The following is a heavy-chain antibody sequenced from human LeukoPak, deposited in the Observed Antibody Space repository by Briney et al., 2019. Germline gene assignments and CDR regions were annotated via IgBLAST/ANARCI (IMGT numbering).Heavy chain of an antibody. CDR1: GYTFTNYH. Sequence: ASVKVSCKASGYTFTNYHINWVRQATGQGLEWMGWMNPNNGDSGYAQKFQGRVTITRDTSISTSSMELRSLRSDDTAVYFCARTTSFTASGYDYWGQGTLVTVSS. J-gene: IGHJ4*02. V-gene: IGHV1-8*03. CDR2: MNPNNGDS. CDR3: ARTTSFTASGYDY. D-gene: IGHD6-25*01.